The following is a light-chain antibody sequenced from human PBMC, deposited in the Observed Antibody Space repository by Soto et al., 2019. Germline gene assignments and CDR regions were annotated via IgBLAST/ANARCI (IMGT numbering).Light chain of an antibody. CDR1: SSDVGGYNY. CDR2: DVS. CDR3: SSYTSSSIPYV. V-gene: IGLV2-14*01. J-gene: IGLJ1*01. Sequence: QSALTQPASVSGSPGQSIIISCTGTSSDVGGYNYVSWYQQHPGKAPKLMIYDVSNRPSGLSNRFSGSKSGNTASLTISGLQAEDEADYYCSSYTSSSIPYVFGTGTKLTVL.